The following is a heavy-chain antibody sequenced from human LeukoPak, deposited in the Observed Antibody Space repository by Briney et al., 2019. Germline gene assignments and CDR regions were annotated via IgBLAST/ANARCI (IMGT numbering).Heavy chain of an antibody. CDR2: IYYSGST. CDR3: AIQPPDYGGRARGRGYYYYYYMDV. J-gene: IGHJ6*03. D-gene: IGHD4-23*01. Sequence: PSETLSLTCTVSGGSISSYYWSWIRQPPGKGLGWIGYIYYSGSTNYNPSLKSRVTISVDTSKNQFSLKLSSVTAADTAVYYCAIQPPDYGGRARGRGYYYYYYMDVWGKGTTVTVSS. V-gene: IGHV4-59*01. CDR1: GGSISSYY.